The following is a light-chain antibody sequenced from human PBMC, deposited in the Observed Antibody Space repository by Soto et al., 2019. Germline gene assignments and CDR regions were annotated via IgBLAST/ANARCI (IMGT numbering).Light chain of an antibody. CDR1: QSISSY. CDR3: QQSYCTPRPT. Sequence: DIQMTQSPSSLSASVGDRVTITCRASQSISSYLNWYQQKPGKAPKLLIYAASSLQSGVPSRFSGSGSVTDFTLTISSLQPEDFATYYCQQSYCTPRPTVGRGTEVEIK. V-gene: IGKV1-39*01. J-gene: IGKJ1*01. CDR2: AAS.